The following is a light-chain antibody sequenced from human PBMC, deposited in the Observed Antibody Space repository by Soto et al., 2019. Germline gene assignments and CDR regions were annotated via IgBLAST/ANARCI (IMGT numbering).Light chain of an antibody. Sequence: EIMLTQSPATLSLSPGERATLSCRASQSVSSLLAWYQQRPGQAPRLLIYDASNRATGIPARFSGSGSGTDFTLTISSLEPEDFATYYCQQSYSTPQTFGQGTKVEIK. CDR3: QQSYSTPQT. J-gene: IGKJ1*01. V-gene: IGKV3-11*01. CDR1: QSVSSL. CDR2: DAS.